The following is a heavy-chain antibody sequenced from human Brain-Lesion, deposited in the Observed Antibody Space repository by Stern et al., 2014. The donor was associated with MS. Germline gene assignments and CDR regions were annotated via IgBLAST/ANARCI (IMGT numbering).Heavy chain of an antibody. CDR3: ARHDSVPRPSQLYSARDRGPGYFDY. Sequence: QLQLQDSGPGLVKPSEPLSLTCTVSGGSISSSTYYWAWIRQPPGKGLEWIGNIYYNGFTYYNPSLKSRVTISVDMSKNQFSLKLSSVTAADTAIYYCARHDSVPRPSQLYSARDRGPGYFDYWGQGTLVTVSS. J-gene: IGHJ4*02. CDR2: IYYNGFT. CDR1: GGSISSSTYY. V-gene: IGHV4-39*01. D-gene: IGHD1-26*01.